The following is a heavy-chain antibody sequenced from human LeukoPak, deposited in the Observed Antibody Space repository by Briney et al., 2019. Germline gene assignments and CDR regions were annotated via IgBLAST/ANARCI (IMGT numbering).Heavy chain of an antibody. CDR3: ARGRRIQLWLRDAFDI. CDR2: MNPNSGNT. D-gene: IGHD5-18*01. J-gene: IGHJ3*02. Sequence: ASVKVSCKASGYTFTSYDINWVRQATGQGLEWMGWMNPNSGNTGYAQKFQGRVTMTRNTSISTAYMEPSSLRSEDTAAYYCARGRRIQLWLRDAFDIWGQGTMVTVSS. CDR1: GYTFTSYD. V-gene: IGHV1-8*01.